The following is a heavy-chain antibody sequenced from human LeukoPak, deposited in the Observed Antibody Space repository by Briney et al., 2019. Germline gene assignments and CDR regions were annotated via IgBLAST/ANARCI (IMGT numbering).Heavy chain of an antibody. Sequence: ASIKVSCKASGYRFTGHYMHWVRQAPGQGLEWMGWINPNSGGTHYAPKFQGRVTMTRDTSISTAYMELSRLRSDDTAVYYCARGPYVPFPNWYFDLWGRGTLVTVSS. CDR1: GYRFTGHY. CDR3: ARGPYVPFPNWYFDL. J-gene: IGHJ2*01. D-gene: IGHD3-10*02. CDR2: INPNSGGT. V-gene: IGHV1-2*02.